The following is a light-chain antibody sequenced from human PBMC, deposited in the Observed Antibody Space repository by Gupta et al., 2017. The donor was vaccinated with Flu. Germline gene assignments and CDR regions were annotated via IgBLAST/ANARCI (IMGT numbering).Light chain of an antibody. CDR3: AAWDDSLLRV. CDR1: SSNIGSHT. CDR2: KNN. J-gene: IGLJ3*02. Sequence: QSLLTQPPSASGTPGQRVIIPCSGSSSNIGSHTVSWYQQLPGTAPKLLIYKNNQRPSGVPDRFSGSKSGTSASLAISGLQSEDEADYYCAAWDDSLLRVFGGGTKVTVL. V-gene: IGLV1-44*01.